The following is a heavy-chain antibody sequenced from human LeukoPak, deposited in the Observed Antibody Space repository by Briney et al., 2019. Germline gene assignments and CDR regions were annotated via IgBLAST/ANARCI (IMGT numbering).Heavy chain of an antibody. D-gene: IGHD1-7*01. CDR1: GFTFSSYA. CDR3: ARDVAGTTYYYYGMDV. V-gene: IGHV3-30-3*01. CDR2: ISYDGSNK. Sequence: GGSLRLSCAASGFTFSSYAMHWVRQAPGKGLERVAVISYDGSNKYYADSVKGRFTISRDNSRNTLYLQMNSLRAEDTAVYYCARDVAGTTYYYYGMDVWGQGTTVTVSS. J-gene: IGHJ6*02.